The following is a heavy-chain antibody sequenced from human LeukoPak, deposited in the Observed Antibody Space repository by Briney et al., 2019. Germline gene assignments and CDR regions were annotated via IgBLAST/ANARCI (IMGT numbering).Heavy chain of an antibody. CDR3: ARWRYYDGSGYLE. J-gene: IGHJ1*01. V-gene: IGHV4-39*01. CDR2: IYYSGRT. Sequence: SETLSLTCSVSGDSVSRSDSYWDWIRQPPGKGLEWIGTIYYSGRTYYSPSLKSRVTMSVDPSNNQFSLNLRSVTAADTAVYYCARWRYYDGSGYLERGQGTLLSVSS. CDR1: GDSVSRSDSY. D-gene: IGHD3-22*01.